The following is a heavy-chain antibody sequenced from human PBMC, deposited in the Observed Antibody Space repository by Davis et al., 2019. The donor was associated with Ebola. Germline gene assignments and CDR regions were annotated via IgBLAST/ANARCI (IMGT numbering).Heavy chain of an antibody. CDR2: INHSGST. V-gene: IGHV4-34*01. CDR3: ARESLQTLRFLEWLSPGIGY. D-gene: IGHD3-3*01. J-gene: IGHJ4*02. CDR1: GGSFSGID. Sequence: SETLSLTCAVYGGSFSGIDWSWIRQPPGKGLEWIGEINHSGSTNYNPSLKSRVTISVDTSKNQFSLKLSSVTAADTAVYYCARESLQTLRFLEWLSPGIGYWGQGTLVTVSS.